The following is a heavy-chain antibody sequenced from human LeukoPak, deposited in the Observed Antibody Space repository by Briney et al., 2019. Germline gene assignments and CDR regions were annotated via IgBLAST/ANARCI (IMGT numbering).Heavy chain of an antibody. J-gene: IGHJ4*02. CDR3: ARGPSNAIDY. CDR1: GFTFSSYS. V-gene: IGHV3-21*06. D-gene: IGHD2-8*01. Sequence: GGSLRLSCAASGFTFSSYSTNWVRQAPGKGLEWVSSISSSSSYIYYADSVKGRFTISRDNAKNSLYLQMNSLRAEDTAVYYCARGPSNAIDYWGQGTLVTVSS. CDR2: ISSSSSYI.